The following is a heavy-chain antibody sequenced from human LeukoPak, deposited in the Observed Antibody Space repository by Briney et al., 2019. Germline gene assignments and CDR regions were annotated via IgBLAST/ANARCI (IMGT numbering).Heavy chain of an antibody. Sequence: SETLSLTCAVYGGSFSGYYWSWIRQPPGKGLEWIGYIYYSGSTNYNPSLKSRVTISVDTSKNQFSLKLSSVTAADTAVYYCARTTYYDYVWGSGTPYYFDYWGQGTLVTVSS. CDR2: IYYSGST. CDR3: ARTTYYDYVWGSGTPYYFDY. J-gene: IGHJ4*02. V-gene: IGHV4-59*01. CDR1: GGSFSGYY. D-gene: IGHD3-16*01.